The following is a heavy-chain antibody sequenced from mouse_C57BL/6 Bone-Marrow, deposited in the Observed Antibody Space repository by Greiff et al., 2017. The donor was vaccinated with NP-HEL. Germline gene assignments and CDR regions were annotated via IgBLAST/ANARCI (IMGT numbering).Heavy chain of an antibody. Sequence: QVQLQQSGPELVKPGASVKISCKASGYAFSSSWMNWVKQRPGKGLEWIGRIYPGDGDTNYNGKFKGKATLTADKSSSTAYMQLSSLTSEDSAVYFCARGTTDLYFDVWGTGTTVTVSS. CDR2: IYPGDGDT. J-gene: IGHJ1*03. CDR1: GYAFSSSW. V-gene: IGHV1-82*01. D-gene: IGHD1-1*01. CDR3: ARGTTDLYFDV.